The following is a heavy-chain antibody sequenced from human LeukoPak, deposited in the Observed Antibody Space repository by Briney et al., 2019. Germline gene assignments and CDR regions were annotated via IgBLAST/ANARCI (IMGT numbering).Heavy chain of an antibody. CDR2: INHSGST. Sequence: SETLSLTCAVYGGSFSGYFWSWIRQPPGKGLEWIREINHSGSTNYNPSLKSRVTISVDTSKNQFSLKLSSVTAADTAVYYCARGADYGEDYWGQGTLVTVSS. CDR1: GGSFSGYF. V-gene: IGHV4-34*01. CDR3: ARGADYGEDY. D-gene: IGHD4-17*01. J-gene: IGHJ4*02.